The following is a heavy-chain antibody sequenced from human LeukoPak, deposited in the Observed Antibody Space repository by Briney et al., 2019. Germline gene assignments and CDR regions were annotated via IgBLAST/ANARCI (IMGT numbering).Heavy chain of an antibody. CDR3: ARFISTTGVDY. V-gene: IGHV1-2*02. D-gene: IGHD1-1*01. J-gene: IGHJ4*02. Sequence: GASVKVSCKASGYTFTGYYMHWVRQAPGQGLEWMGWINPNSGGTNYAQKFQGRVTMTRDTSSSTAYMELSRLTSDDTAVYYCARFISTTGVDYWGQGTLVTVSS. CDR2: INPNSGGT. CDR1: GYTFTGYY.